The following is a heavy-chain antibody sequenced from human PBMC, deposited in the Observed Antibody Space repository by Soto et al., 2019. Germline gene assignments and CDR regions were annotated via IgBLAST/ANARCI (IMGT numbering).Heavy chain of an antibody. Sequence: QVQLQESGPGLVKPSQTLSLTCTVSGGSISSGGYYWSWIRQHPGKGLEWIGYIYYSGSTYYNPSLKSRVTISVDTSKNQFSLKLSSVTAADMAVYYCARLSLRQQTFDYWGQGTLVTVSS. CDR3: ARLSLRQQTFDY. CDR2: IYYSGST. D-gene: IGHD6-13*01. V-gene: IGHV4-31*03. J-gene: IGHJ4*02. CDR1: GGSISSGGYY.